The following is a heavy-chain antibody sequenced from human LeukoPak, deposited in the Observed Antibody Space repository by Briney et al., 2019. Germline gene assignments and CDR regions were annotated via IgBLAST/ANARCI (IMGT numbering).Heavy chain of an antibody. V-gene: IGHV4-39*07. J-gene: IGHJ4*02. CDR1: GGSISSSNYY. CDR3: AGHLRWWDY. CDR2: IYYSGST. Sequence: KSSETLSLTCTVSGGSISSSNYYWGWIRQPPGKGLEWIGNIYYSGSTYYNPSLKSRVTISVDTSKNQFSLKLSSVTAADTAVYYCAGHLRWWDYWGQGTLVTVSS. D-gene: IGHD5/OR15-5a*01.